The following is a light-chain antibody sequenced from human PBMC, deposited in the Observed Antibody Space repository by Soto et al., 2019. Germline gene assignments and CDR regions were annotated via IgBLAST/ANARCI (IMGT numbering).Light chain of an antibody. Sequence: QSALTQPASVSGSPGQSITISCTGTRSDIGSYDFVSWYQHHPGKAPKLVIYKVTDRPSGVSNRFSGSKSDYTASLTISGLQAEDEADYYCSSYTSSTTRGIFGGGTKLTVL. J-gene: IGLJ2*01. CDR3: SSYTSSTTRGI. V-gene: IGLV2-14*01. CDR2: KVT. CDR1: RSDIGSYDF.